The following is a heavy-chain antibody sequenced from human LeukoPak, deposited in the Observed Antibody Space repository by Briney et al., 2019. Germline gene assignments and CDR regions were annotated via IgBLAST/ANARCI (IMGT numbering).Heavy chain of an antibody. CDR1: GFTFSSAW. Sequence: GGSLRLSCAASGFTFSSAWMTWVRQAPGKGLEWVANIKVDGSEKYYVDAVKGRFTISRDNAKNSLYLQMNSLRAEDTAVYYCARDDPIAVAFDYWGQGTLVTVSS. CDR2: IKVDGSEK. CDR3: ARDDPIAVAFDY. J-gene: IGHJ4*02. V-gene: IGHV3-7*01. D-gene: IGHD6-13*01.